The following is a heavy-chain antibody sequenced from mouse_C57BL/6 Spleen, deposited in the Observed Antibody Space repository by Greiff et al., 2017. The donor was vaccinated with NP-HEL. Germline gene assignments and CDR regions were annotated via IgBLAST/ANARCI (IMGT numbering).Heavy chain of an antibody. Sequence: VQLQQPGAELVKPGASVKLSCKASGYTFTSYWMQWVKQRPGQGLEWIGEIDPSDSYTNYNQKFKGKATLTVDTSSSTAYMQLSSLTSEDSAVYYCARGGLRRETWFAYWGQGTLVTVSA. V-gene: IGHV1-50*01. J-gene: IGHJ3*01. D-gene: IGHD2-4*01. CDR2: IDPSDSYT. CDR1: GYTFTSYW. CDR3: ARGGLRRETWFAY.